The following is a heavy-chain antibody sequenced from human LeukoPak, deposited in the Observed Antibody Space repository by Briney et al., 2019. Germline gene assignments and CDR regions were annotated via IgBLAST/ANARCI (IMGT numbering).Heavy chain of an antibody. CDR1: GGTFSSYA. CDR3: ARDTVLYGDDAFDI. V-gene: IGHV1-69*05. CDR2: IIPIFGTA. J-gene: IGHJ3*02. Sequence: SVKVSCKASGGTFSSYAISWVRQAPGQGLEWMGRIIPIFGTANYAQKFQGRVTITTDESTSTAFMELSSLRSEDTAVYYCARDTVLYGDDAFDIWGQGTMVTVSS. D-gene: IGHD4-17*01.